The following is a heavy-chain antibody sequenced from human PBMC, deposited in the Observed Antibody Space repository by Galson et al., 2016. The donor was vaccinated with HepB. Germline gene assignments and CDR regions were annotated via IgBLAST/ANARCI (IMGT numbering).Heavy chain of an antibody. J-gene: IGHJ4*02. CDR1: EFTVSGTY. D-gene: IGHD2-2*01. CDR3: AKDAGSLCGNTNCYEFDY. Sequence: SLRLSCAASEFTVSGTYMNWIRQAPGKGLEWVSMIANDGTTYYADSVKGSFFISRDTSKSTLYLQMNSLRAEDTAIYYCAKDAGSLCGNTNCYEFDYGGQGTLVTVSA. V-gene: IGHV3-66*01. CDR2: IANDGTT.